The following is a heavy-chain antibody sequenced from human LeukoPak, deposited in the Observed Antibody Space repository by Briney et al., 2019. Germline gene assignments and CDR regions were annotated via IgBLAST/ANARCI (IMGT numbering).Heavy chain of an antibody. J-gene: IGHJ4*02. CDR2: IHYTGST. CDR1: GGSISGSPYY. Sequence: SETLSLTCTVSGGSISGSPYYWGWIRQPPGKGLEWIGTIHYTGSTYYNPSLKSRVTISVDTSKNHFSLKLTYVTAADTAVYYCAKIGEVIPTNWGQGTLVTVSS. CDR3: AKIGEVIPTN. D-gene: IGHD2-21*01. V-gene: IGHV4-39*02.